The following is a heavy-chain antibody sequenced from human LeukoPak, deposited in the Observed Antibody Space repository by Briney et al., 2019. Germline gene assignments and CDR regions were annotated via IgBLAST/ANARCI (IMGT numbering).Heavy chain of an antibody. CDR3: AREEIFYPDHGMDV. CDR2: ISSSGSTI. J-gene: IGHJ6*02. Sequence: PGGSLRLSCAASGFTFSSYEMNWVRQAPGKGLEWVSYISSSGSTIYHADSVKGRFTISRDNAKNSLYLQMNSLRAEDTAVYYCAREEIFYPDHGMDVWGQGTTVTVSS. CDR1: GFTFSSYE. D-gene: IGHD3-9*01. V-gene: IGHV3-48*03.